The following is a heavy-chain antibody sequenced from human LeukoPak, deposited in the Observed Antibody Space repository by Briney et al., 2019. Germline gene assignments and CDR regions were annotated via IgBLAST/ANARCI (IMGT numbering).Heavy chain of an antibody. V-gene: IGHV4-39*07. CDR1: GGSISSSSYY. D-gene: IGHD1-14*01. Sequence: SETLSLTCAVSGGSISSSSYYWGWIRQPPGKGLEWIGRVYTSGSFNYNSSLKSRVLMSVDRSKNQFSLKLSSVTAADTAVYYCAGRNYWGQGILVTVSS. CDR3: AGRNY. J-gene: IGHJ4*02. CDR2: VYTSGSF.